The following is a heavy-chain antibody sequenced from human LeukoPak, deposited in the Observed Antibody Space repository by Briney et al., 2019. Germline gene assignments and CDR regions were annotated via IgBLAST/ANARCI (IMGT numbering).Heavy chain of an antibody. CDR3: ARRSTHATTGSDY. D-gene: IGHD1-1*01. V-gene: IGHV4-39*01. J-gene: IGHJ4*02. Sequence: SETLSLTCTVSGGSISSSSHYWGWIRQPPGKGLGWIGTIYYSGTTYYNPSLASRVSISLDTSKNQLSLKLGSATAADTAVYYCARRSTHATTGSDYWGQGTLVTVSS. CDR2: IYYSGTT. CDR1: GGSISSSSHY.